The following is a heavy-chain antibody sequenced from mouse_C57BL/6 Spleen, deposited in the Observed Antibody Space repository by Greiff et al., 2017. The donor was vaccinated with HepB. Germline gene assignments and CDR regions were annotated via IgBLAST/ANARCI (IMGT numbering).Heavy chain of an antibody. D-gene: IGHD1-1*01. CDR2: IDPETGGT. J-gene: IGHJ4*01. V-gene: IGHV1-15*01. CDR1: GYTFTDYE. CDR3: TRYYNGSIAMDY. Sequence: VQLQQSGAELVRPGASVTLSCKASGYTFTDYEMHWVKQTPVHGLEWIGAIDPETGGTAYNQKFKGKAILTADKSSSTAYMELRSLTSEDSAVYYCTRYYNGSIAMDYWGQGTSVTVSS.